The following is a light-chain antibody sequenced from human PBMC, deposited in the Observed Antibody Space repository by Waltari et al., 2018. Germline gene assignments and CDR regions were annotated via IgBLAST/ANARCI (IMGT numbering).Light chain of an antibody. J-gene: IGLJ2*01. Sequence: QSALTQPPSASGSPGQSVTISCTGTSSDIGGYNYVSWYQQYPGKAPKLMIYEVTKRPAGIPDRFSGSKSGNTASLTVSGLQADDEADYYCSSYAGSNIVLFGGGTKLTVL. V-gene: IGLV2-8*01. CDR2: EVT. CDR1: SSDIGGYNY. CDR3: SSYAGSNIVL.